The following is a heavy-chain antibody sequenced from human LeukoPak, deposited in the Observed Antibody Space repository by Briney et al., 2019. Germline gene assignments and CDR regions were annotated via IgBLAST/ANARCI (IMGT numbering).Heavy chain of an antibody. J-gene: IGHJ4*02. D-gene: IGHD3-22*01. CDR3: ARHYGHSSGYYAPPYYFDY. CDR2: IYYSGST. V-gene: IGHV4-39*01. Sequence: SETLPLTCTISGGSISSSSYYWGWIRQPPGKGLEWIGSIYYSGSTYYNPSLKSRVTISVDTSKNQFSLKLSSVTAADTAVYYCARHYGHSSGYYAPPYYFDYWGQGTLVTVSS. CDR1: GGSISSSSYY.